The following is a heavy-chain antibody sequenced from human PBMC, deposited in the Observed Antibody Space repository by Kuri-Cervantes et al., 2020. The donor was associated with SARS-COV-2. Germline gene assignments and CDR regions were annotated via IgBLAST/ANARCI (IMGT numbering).Heavy chain of an antibody. Sequence: SETLSLTCTVSGGSISSYYWSWIRQPPGKGLEWIGYIYYSGSTNYNPSLKSRVTISVDTSKNQFSLELSSVTAADTAVYYCARAGKDIVVVVAATPNYYYYYMDVWGKGTTVTVSS. CDR2: IYYSGST. CDR3: ARAGKDIVVVVAATPNYYYYYMDV. CDR1: GGSISSYY. D-gene: IGHD2-15*01. V-gene: IGHV4-59*08. J-gene: IGHJ6*03.